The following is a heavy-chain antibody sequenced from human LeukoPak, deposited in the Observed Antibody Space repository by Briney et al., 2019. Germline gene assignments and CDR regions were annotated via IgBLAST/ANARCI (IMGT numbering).Heavy chain of an antibody. D-gene: IGHD5-12*01. CDR2: ISYDGSSK. Sequence: GGSLRLSCAASGFTFSSTGMHWVRQAPGKGLDWVASISYDGSSKKYVDSVKGRFTISRDNSKRTLYLQMNSLRSEDTAVYYCAKEGLRFFDFWGQGTLVTVSS. J-gene: IGHJ4*02. V-gene: IGHV3-30*18. CDR1: GFTFSSTG. CDR3: AKEGLRFFDF.